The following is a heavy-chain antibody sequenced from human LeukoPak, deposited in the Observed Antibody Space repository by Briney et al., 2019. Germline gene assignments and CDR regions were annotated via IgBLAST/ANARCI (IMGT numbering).Heavy chain of an antibody. D-gene: IGHD2-15*01. J-gene: IGHJ4*02. CDR1: GGSISSGSYY. CDR2: IYTSGST. V-gene: IGHV4-61*02. CDR3: AILCSGGSCYWGVDY. Sequence: TSQTLSLTCTVSGGSISSGSYYWSWIRQPAGKGLVWIARIYTSGSTNYNPSLKSRVTISVDTSKTQFSLKLSSVAAADTAGYYCAILCSGGSCYWGVDYWGQGTQVTLSS.